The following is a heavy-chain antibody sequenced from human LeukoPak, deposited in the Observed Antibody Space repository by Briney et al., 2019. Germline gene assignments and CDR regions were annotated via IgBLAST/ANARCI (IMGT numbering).Heavy chain of an antibody. D-gene: IGHD6-13*01. Sequence: ASVKVSCKVSGYTLTELSMHWVRQAPGKGLEWMGGFDPEDGETIYAQKFQGRVTMTEDTSTDTAYMELSSLRSEDTAVYYCATRVYSSSWYNGIMDVWGQGTTVTVSS. V-gene: IGHV1-24*01. CDR1: GYTLTELS. CDR2: FDPEDGET. CDR3: ATRVYSSSWYNGIMDV. J-gene: IGHJ6*02.